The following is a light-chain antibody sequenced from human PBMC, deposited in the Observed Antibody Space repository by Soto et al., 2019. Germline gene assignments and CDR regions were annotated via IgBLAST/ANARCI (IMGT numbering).Light chain of an antibody. V-gene: IGLV2-23*01. J-gene: IGLJ2*01. CDR1: SSDVGSYNL. Sequence: QSALTQPASVSGSPGQSITISCTGISSDVGSYNLVSWYQQHPGTAPKVMIYEGSKRPSGVSNRFSGSRPGNTASLTISGLQAEDEADYYCSSYAGSSTHVVFGGGTKLTVL. CDR3: SSYAGSSTHVV. CDR2: EGS.